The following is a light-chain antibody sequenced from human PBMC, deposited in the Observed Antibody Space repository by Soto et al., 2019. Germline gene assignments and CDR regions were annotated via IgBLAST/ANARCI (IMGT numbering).Light chain of an antibody. Sequence: DIQMTQSPSTLSASVGDRVTITCRASQNIRRWLAWYQQKPGKAPKLLIYKASSLQSGFPSRFSGSGSGTEFTLTIISLQPDDFATYYCQQHETYSRTFGQGTKVEIK. V-gene: IGKV1-5*03. J-gene: IGKJ1*01. CDR1: QNIRRW. CDR2: KAS. CDR3: QQHETYSRT.